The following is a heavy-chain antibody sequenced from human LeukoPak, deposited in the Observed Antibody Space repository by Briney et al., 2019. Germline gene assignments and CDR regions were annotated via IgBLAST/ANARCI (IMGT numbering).Heavy chain of an antibody. CDR3: ARDATPYSGIDY. J-gene: IGHJ4*02. CDR2: INPHSGGT. V-gene: IGHV1-2*02. CDR1: GYTFTGYY. Sequence: ASVKVSCKASGYTFTGYYIHWVRQAPGQGLEWMGWINPHSGGTNYAQKFQGGVTMTRDTSITTAYMELSSLRSDDTAVYYCARDATPYSGIDYWGQGTLVTVSS. D-gene: IGHD1-26*01.